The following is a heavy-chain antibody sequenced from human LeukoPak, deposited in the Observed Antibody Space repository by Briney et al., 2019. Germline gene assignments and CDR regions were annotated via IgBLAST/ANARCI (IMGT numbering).Heavy chain of an antibody. D-gene: IGHD2-2*01. J-gene: IGHJ5*02. CDR3: ARGVVVVPAARWFDP. CDR2: ISSSSGYI. V-gene: IGHV3-21*04. CDR1: GFTFSSYS. Sequence: GGSLRLSCAASGFTFSSYSMNWVRQAPGKGPEWVSSISSSSGYIYYADSVQGRLNISRDNAKNSLYLQLNSLGADDTAVYYCARGVVVVPAARWFDPWGQGTLVTVSS.